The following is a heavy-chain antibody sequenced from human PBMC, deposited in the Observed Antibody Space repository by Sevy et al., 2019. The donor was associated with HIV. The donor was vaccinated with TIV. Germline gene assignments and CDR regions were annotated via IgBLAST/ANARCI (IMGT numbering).Heavy chain of an antibody. CDR3: ARDLPPSATTVAHFDY. D-gene: IGHD4-17*01. CDR2: ISNSGSNI. Sequence: GGSLRLSCTASGFTFSSYEMNWVRQAPGKGLEWVSYISNSGSNIYYSDSVKGRFTISRDNAKNSLYLQMNSLSAEDTAVYYCARDLPPSATTVAHFDYWGRGTLVTVSS. J-gene: IGHJ4*02. CDR1: GFTFSSYE. V-gene: IGHV3-48*03.